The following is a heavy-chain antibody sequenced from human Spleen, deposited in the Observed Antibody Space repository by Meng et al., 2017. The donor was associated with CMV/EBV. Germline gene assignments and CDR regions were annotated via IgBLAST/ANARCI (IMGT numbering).Heavy chain of an antibody. Sequence: KAAGYTFNSYVSSWVRQAPGQRLEWMGWISAYNGNTNDAQKLQGRVTMTADTSTSTAYMELRSLRSDDTAVYYCARDRAVVANNWFDPWGQGTLVTVSS. V-gene: IGHV1-18*01. D-gene: IGHD2-15*01. CDR2: ISAYNGNT. CDR1: GYTFNSYV. CDR3: ARDRAVVANNWFDP. J-gene: IGHJ5*02.